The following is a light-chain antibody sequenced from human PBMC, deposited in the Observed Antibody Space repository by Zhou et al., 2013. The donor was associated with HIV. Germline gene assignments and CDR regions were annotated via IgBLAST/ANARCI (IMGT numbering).Light chain of an antibody. CDR2: AAS. CDR1: QDISDS. CDR3: QQSYSIPLT. J-gene: IGKJ4*01. Sequence: DIQMTQSPSSLSASVGDRVTITCQASQDISDSLNWYQQKPGKAPKLLIYAASSLQSGVPSRFSGGGSGTDFTLTISSLQPEDFATYYCQQSYSIPLTFGGGTKVEIK. V-gene: IGKV1-39*01.